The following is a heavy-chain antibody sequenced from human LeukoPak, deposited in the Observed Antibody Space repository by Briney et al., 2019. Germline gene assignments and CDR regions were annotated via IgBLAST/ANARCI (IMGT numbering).Heavy chain of an antibody. Sequence: SETLSLTCTVSGGSISSYYWSWIRQPPGKGLEWIGYIYYSGSTNYNPSLKSRVTISVDTSKNQFSLKLSSVTAADTAVYYCAREYCSGGSCYFLFGGQGTLVTVSS. CDR1: GGSISSYY. CDR2: IYYSGST. D-gene: IGHD2-15*01. J-gene: IGHJ4*02. V-gene: IGHV4-59*01. CDR3: AREYCSGGSCYFLF.